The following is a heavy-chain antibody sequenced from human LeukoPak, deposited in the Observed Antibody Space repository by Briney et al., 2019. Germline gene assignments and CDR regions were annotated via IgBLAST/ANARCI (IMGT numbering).Heavy chain of an antibody. CDR2: IYYSGST. Sequence: SETLSLTCTVSGGSISSYYWSWIRQPPGKGLEWIGYIYYSGSTNYNPSLKSRVTISVDTSKNQFSLKLSSVTAADTAVYYCARHAPPSDKGKARLGPQAAAEVDYWGQGTLVTVSS. V-gene: IGHV4-59*08. J-gene: IGHJ4*02. D-gene: IGHD6-13*01. CDR1: GGSISSYY. CDR3: ARHAPPSDKGKARLGPQAAAEVDY.